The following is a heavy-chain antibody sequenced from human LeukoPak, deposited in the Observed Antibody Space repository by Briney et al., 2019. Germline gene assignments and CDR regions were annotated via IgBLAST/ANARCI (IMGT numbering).Heavy chain of an antibody. Sequence: GGSLRLSCAASGFTFDDYAMHWVRQAPGKGLEWVSGISWNSGSIGYADSVKGRFTISRDNAMNSLYLQMNSLRAEDMALYYCAKGSSGWYYYFDYWGQGTLVTVSS. D-gene: IGHD6-19*01. J-gene: IGHJ4*02. CDR2: ISWNSGSI. CDR3: AKGSSGWYYYFDY. CDR1: GFTFDDYA. V-gene: IGHV3-9*03.